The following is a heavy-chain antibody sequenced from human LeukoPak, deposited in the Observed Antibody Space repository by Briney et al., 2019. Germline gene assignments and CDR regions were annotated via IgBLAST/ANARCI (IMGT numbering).Heavy chain of an antibody. CDR1: GGSISSYY. CDR3: ASREVRGGYGVDY. J-gene: IGHJ4*02. Sequence: SETLSLTCTVSGGSISSYYWSWIRQPPGKGLEWIGYIYYSGSTNYNPSLKSRVTISVDTSKNQFSLKLSSVTAADTAVYYCASREVRGGYGVDYWGQGTLVTASS. V-gene: IGHV4-59*08. D-gene: IGHD3-10*01. CDR2: IYYSGST.